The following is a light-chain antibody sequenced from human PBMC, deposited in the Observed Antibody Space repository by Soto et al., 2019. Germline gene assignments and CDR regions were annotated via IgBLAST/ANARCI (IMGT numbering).Light chain of an antibody. CDR2: AAS. CDR1: RDVGSD. CDR3: LQDYGPSWT. V-gene: IGKV1-6*01. Sequence: QMTQSPLSLSASVGGKIIITCRASRDVGSDVSWYQQKPGQAPKLVIYAASNLYTGVPSRFSGRTSATDFPLTISRLPHEDVASYYRLQDYGPSWTFGQGTKVDIK. J-gene: IGKJ1*01.